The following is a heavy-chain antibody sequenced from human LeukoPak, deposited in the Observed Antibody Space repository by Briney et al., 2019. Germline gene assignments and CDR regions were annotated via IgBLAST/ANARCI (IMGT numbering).Heavy chain of an antibody. J-gene: IGHJ6*03. V-gene: IGHV3-23*01. CDR2: ISGSGGST. D-gene: IGHD3-3*01. CDR3: AKAPKYYDFWSGFPNFYYMDV. Sequence: GGSLRLSCAASGFTFSSYAMSWVRQAPGKGLEWVSGISGSGGSTFYADSVKGRFTISRDNSKNTLYLQMNSLRAEDTAVYYCAKAPKYYDFWSGFPNFYYMDVWGKGTTVTVSS. CDR1: GFTFSSYA.